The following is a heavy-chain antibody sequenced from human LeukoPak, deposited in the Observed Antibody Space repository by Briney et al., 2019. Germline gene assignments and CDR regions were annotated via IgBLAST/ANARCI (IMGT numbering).Heavy chain of an antibody. J-gene: IGHJ4*02. CDR1: GFTVSSNY. V-gene: IGHV3-53*01. CDR3: ARGGDYGDRNGEVDY. D-gene: IGHD4-17*01. CDR2: IYSGGST. Sequence: GGSLRLSCAASGFTVSSNYMSWVRQAPGKGLEWVSVIYSGGSTYYADSVKGRFTISRDNSKNTLYLQMNSLRAEDTAVYYCARGGDYGDRNGEVDYWGQGTLVTVSS.